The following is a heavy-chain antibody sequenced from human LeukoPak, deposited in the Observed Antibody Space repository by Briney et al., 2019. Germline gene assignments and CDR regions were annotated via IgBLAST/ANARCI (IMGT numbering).Heavy chain of an antibody. CDR2: IYYSGST. CDR1: GGSISSYY. V-gene: IGHV4-59*01. J-gene: IGHJ4*02. CDR3: ASAGIVATSFFDY. Sequence: SETLSLTCTVSGGSISSYYWIWIGQPPGKALEWIGYIYYSGSTNYNPSLKSRVTISVDTSKNQFSLKLRSVTAADTAVYYCASAGIVATSFFDYWGQGTLVTVSS. D-gene: IGHD5-12*01.